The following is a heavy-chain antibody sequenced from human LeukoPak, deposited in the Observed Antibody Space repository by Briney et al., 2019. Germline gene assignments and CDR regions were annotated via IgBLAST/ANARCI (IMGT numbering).Heavy chain of an antibody. V-gene: IGHV4-39*07. Sequence: SETLSLTCTVSGGSISSSSYYWGWIRQPPGKGLEWIGRIYYSGSTYYNPSLKSRVTISVDASKNQFSLKLSSVTAADTAVYYCARDPWFGEYQGADWGQGTLVTVSS. CDR1: GGSISSSSYY. J-gene: IGHJ4*02. CDR2: IYYSGST. CDR3: ARDPWFGEYQGAD. D-gene: IGHD3-10*01.